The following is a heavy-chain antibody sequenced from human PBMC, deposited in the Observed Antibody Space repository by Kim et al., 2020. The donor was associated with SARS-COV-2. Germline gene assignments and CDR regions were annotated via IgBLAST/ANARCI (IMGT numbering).Heavy chain of an antibody. Sequence: SQTLSLTCAISGDRVSSNSAAWNWIRQSPSRGLEWLGRTYYRSKWYNDYAVAVKSRITINPDTSKNQFSLQLNSVTPEDTAVYYCARDRLTQTVIHHGMDVWGQGTTVTVSS. D-gene: IGHD3-22*01. CDR3: ARDRLTQTVIHHGMDV. CDR2: TYYRSKWYN. J-gene: IGHJ6*02. V-gene: IGHV6-1*01. CDR1: GDRVSSNSAA.